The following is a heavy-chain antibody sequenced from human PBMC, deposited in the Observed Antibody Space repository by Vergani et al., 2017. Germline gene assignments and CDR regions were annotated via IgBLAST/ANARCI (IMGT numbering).Heavy chain of an antibody. CDR2: FDPEHGEV. CDR1: GYSLTELT. V-gene: IGHV1-24*01. CDR3: AIGTDYYDSSGYYLGY. Sequence: QVQLVQSGSEVRKPGASVKVSCQVSGYSLTELTIHWVRQAPGKGLEWMGGFDPEHGEVTFAHHIQGRVTMTEDRSTDTAYMELSSLIPEDTALYYCAIGTDYYDSSGYYLGYWGQGTLVTFSS. J-gene: IGHJ4*02. D-gene: IGHD3-22*01.